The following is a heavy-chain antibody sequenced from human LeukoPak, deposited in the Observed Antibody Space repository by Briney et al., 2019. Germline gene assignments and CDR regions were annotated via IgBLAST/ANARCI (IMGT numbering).Heavy chain of an antibody. V-gene: IGHV3-43*02. Sequence: PGGSLRLSCAASGFTSDDYAMHWVRQAPGKGLEWVSLISGDGGSTYYADSVKGRFTISRDNSKNSLYLQMNSLRAEDTALYYCARDGGYSNDYWGQGTLVTVSS. CDR2: ISGDGGST. CDR1: GFTSDDYA. J-gene: IGHJ4*02. D-gene: IGHD3-10*01. CDR3: ARDGGYSNDY.